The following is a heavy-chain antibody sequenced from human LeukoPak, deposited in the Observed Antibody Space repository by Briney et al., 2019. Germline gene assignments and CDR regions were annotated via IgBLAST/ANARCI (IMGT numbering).Heavy chain of an antibody. CDR2: ISSSGSTI. Sequence: PGGSLRLSCAASGFTFSDYYMSWIRQAPGKGLEWVSYISSSGSTIYYADSVKGRFTISRDNAKNSLSLQMNSLRAEDTAVYYCARDQSRQSPLAPTIYMDVWGKGTAVTVSS. J-gene: IGHJ6*03. V-gene: IGHV3-11*04. D-gene: IGHD3-10*01. CDR1: GFTFSDYY. CDR3: ARDQSRQSPLAPTIYMDV.